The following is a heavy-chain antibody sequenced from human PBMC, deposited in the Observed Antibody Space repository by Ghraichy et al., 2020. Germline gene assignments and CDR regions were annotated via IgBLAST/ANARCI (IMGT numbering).Heavy chain of an antibody. Sequence: GKSLNISCAASGFTFSSYWMSWVRQAPGKGLEWVANIKQDGSEKYYVDSVKGRFTISRDNAKNSLYLQMNSLRAEDTAVYYCARRRQDYDILTGYIYYYMDVWGKGTTVTVSS. CDR1: GFTFSSYW. CDR3: ARRRQDYDILTGYIYYYMDV. J-gene: IGHJ6*03. CDR2: IKQDGSEK. D-gene: IGHD3-9*01. V-gene: IGHV3-7*01.